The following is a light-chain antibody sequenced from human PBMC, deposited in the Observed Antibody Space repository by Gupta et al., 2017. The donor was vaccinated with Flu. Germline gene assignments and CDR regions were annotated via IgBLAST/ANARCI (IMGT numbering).Light chain of an antibody. V-gene: IGKV1-5*03. CDR3: QQYDGFPWT. Sequence: SVGDRVTITCRASQSISSWLAWFQQKSGKAPTLLISKASSLESGVPSRFSGSGSGTEFTLTISSLQPDDFATYYCQQYDGFPWTFGQGTKV. CDR1: QSISSW. J-gene: IGKJ1*01. CDR2: KAS.